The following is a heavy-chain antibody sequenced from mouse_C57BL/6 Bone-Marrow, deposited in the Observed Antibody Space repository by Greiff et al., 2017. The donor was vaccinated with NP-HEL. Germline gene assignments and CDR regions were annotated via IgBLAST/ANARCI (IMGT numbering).Heavy chain of an antibody. CDR1: GYTFTSYW. J-gene: IGHJ3*01. V-gene: IGHV1-5*01. D-gene: IGHD2-4*01. CDR3: TRGYDYDWFAY. CDR2: IYPGNSDT. Sequence: DVQLQESGTVLARPGASVKMSCKTSGYTFTSYWMHWVKQRPGQCLEWIGAIYPGNSDTSYNQKFKGKAKLTAVTSASTAYKELSSLTNEDSAVYYCTRGYDYDWFAYWGQGTLVTVSA.